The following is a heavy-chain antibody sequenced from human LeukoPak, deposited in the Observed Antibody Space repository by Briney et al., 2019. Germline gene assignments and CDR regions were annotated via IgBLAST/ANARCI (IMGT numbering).Heavy chain of an antibody. CDR1: GYTFTDYY. V-gene: IGHV1-8*02. CDR3: ARGLGIAAAGYNWFDP. CDR2: MNPNSGNT. D-gene: IGHD6-13*01. J-gene: IGHJ5*02. Sequence: ASVKVSCKASGYTFTDYYIHWVRQAPGQGLEWMGWMNPNSGNTGYAQKFQGRVTMTRNTSISTAYMELSSLRSEDTAVYYCARGLGIAAAGYNWFDPWGQGTLVTVSS.